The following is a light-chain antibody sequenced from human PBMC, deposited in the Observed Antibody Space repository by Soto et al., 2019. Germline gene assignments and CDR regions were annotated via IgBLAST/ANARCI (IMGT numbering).Light chain of an antibody. CDR1: NSNIGAGYD. Sequence: QSVLTQPPSVSGAPGQRVTISCTGSNSNIGAGYDVHWYQQLPGTAPKLLIYGNTNRPSGVPDRFSGSKSGTSASLAITGLQAEDEADYYRQSYDSSGFVVFGGGTKLTVL. V-gene: IGLV1-40*01. CDR3: QSYDSSGFVV. J-gene: IGLJ2*01. CDR2: GNT.